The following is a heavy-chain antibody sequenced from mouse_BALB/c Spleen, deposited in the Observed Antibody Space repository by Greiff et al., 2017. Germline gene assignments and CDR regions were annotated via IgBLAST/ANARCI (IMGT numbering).Heavy chain of an antibody. D-gene: IGHD2-12*01. CDR2: INPSNGGT. V-gene: IGHV1-53*01. J-gene: IGHJ3*01. CDR1: GYTFTSYY. CDR3: TRFSYDGGTY. Sequence: VKLQESGAELVKPGASVRLSCKASGYTFTSYYMYWVKQRPGQGLEWIGEINPSNGGTNFNEKFKGKATLTAVTSTSTAYMELSSLTNEDSAVYYCTRFSYDGGTYWGQGTLVTVSA.